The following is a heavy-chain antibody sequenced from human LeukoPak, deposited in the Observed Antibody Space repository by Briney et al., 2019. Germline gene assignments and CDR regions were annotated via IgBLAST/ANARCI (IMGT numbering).Heavy chain of an antibody. CDR1: GGSISSGSYY. J-gene: IGHJ4*02. CDR2: IYTGGST. Sequence: SETLSLTCTVSGGSISSGSYYWSWIRQPAGKGLEWIGRIYTGGSTNYNPSLKSRVTIPVDTSKNQFSLKLSSVTAADTAVYYCARDSYYDSSGYSFDYWGQGTLVTVSS. CDR3: ARDSYYDSSGYSFDY. D-gene: IGHD3-22*01. V-gene: IGHV4-61*02.